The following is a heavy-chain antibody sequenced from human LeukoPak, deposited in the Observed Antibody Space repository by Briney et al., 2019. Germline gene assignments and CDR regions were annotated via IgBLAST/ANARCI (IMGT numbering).Heavy chain of an antibody. V-gene: IGHV4-61*02. CDR3: ARGGPAIVGATNNWFDT. Sequence: PSETLSHTPTLPLGSTTSGSYYSSCIRHPAGKGLEWIGRIYTSGSTKYNPSFKSRGTISVGTYKNQFSLKLSSGTAADTTVYYCARGGPAIVGATNNWFDTWGEGALVTVSS. CDR1: LGSTTSGSYY. CDR2: IYTSGST. J-gene: IGHJ5*02. D-gene: IGHD1-26*01.